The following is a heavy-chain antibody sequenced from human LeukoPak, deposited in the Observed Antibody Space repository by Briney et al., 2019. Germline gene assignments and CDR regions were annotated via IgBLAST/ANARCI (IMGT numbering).Heavy chain of an antibody. D-gene: IGHD3-3*01. CDR1: GYSISSGYY. CDR2: IYHSGST. Sequence: SETLSLTCAVSGYSISSGYYWGWIRQPPGKGLEWIGSIYHSGSTYYNPSLKSRVTMSVDTSKNQFSLKLSSVTAADTAVYYCASLPYDFWSGYYSGYFDYWGQGTLVTVSS. CDR3: ASLPYDFWSGYYSGYFDY. J-gene: IGHJ4*02. V-gene: IGHV4-38-2*01.